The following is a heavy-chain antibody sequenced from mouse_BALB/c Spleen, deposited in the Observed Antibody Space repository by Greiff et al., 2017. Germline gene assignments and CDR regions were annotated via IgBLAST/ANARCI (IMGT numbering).Heavy chain of an antibody. CDR3: ARMGGYDYDGYYFDY. J-gene: IGHJ2*01. CDR1: GYAFSSYW. D-gene: IGHD2-4*01. Sequence: QVHVKQSGAELVRPGSSVKISCKASGYAFSSYWMNWVKQRPGQGLEWIGQIYPGDGDTNYNGKFKGKATLTADKSSSTAYMQLSSLTSEDSAVYFCARMGGYDYDGYYFDYWGQGTTLTVSS. V-gene: IGHV1-80*01. CDR2: IYPGDGDT.